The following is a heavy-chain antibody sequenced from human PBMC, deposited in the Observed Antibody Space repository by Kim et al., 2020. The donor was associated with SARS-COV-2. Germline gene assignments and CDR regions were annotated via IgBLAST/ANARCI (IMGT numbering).Heavy chain of an antibody. J-gene: IGHJ4*02. V-gene: IGHV3-53*01. D-gene: IGHD7-27*01. Sequence: GGSLRLSCTPSGFTVSSNHMSWVRQAPGKGLEWVSIIYNDGAIYYADSVMGRFTISRDNSKNTVYLQMNTLRAEDTALDYCINSNWGSYWGQGTLVTVSS. CDR1: GFTVSSNH. CDR3: INSNWGSY. CDR2: IYNDGAI.